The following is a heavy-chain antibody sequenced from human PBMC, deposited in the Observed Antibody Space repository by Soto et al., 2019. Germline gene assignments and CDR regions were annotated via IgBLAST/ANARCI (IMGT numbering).Heavy chain of an antibody. D-gene: IGHD3-22*01. V-gene: IGHV3-23*01. J-gene: IGHJ4*02. CDR3: AKDLEYYDSSGYLDY. Sequence: LRLSCAASGFTFSSYAMSWVRQAPGKGLEWVSAISGSGGSTYYADSVKGRFTISRDNSKNTLYLQMNSLRAEDTAVYYCAKDLEYYDSSGYLDYWGQGTLVTVSS. CDR2: ISGSGGST. CDR1: GFTFSSYA.